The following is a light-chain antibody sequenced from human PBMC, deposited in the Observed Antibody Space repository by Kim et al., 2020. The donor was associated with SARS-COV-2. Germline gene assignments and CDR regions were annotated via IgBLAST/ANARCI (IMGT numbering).Light chain of an antibody. CDR2: SVA. CDR3: QQYGLTPYT. CDR1: KSVAGRK. J-gene: IGKJ2*01. Sequence: PGDRATPYCRARKSVAGRKVAGYGEKRGEATRPLIYSVASRATGIQDRVSGSGSGTGVNIYIRSLEPEDFAVYDCQQYGLTPYTFGQGTKLEI. V-gene: IGKV3-20*01.